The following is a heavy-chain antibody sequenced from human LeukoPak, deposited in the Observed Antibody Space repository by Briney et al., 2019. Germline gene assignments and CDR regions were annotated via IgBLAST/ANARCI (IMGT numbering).Heavy chain of an antibody. D-gene: IGHD3-22*01. CDR2: IYYSGST. CDR3: ARGSGDSSGTNWFDP. J-gene: IGHJ5*02. CDR1: GGSISSSSYY. V-gene: IGHV4-39*01. Sequence: SETLSLTCTVSGGSISSSSYYWGWIRQPPGKGLEWIGSIYYSGSTYYNPSLKSRVTVSVDTSKNQFSLKLSSVTAADTAVYYCARGSGDSSGTNWFDPWGQGTLVTVSS.